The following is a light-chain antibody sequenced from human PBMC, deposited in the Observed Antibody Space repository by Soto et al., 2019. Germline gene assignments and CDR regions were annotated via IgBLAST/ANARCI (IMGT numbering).Light chain of an antibody. CDR2: EVS. J-gene: IGKJ5*01. CDR3: MQRTQLPPT. Sequence: DVVMTQTPLSLSVAPGQPASISCKSSQRLLHITGETFLFWYLQKPGQSPQLLIYEVSTRVSGVPDRFSGSGSGTDFTLEISRGETDEVGIYYCMQRTQLPPTFGQGTRLGIE. V-gene: IGKV2D-29*02. CDR1: QRLLHITGETF.